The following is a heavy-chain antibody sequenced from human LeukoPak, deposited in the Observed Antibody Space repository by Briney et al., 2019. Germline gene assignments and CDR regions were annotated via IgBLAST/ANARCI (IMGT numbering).Heavy chain of an antibody. CDR3: ARAHLSSASTDYMDV. V-gene: IGHV3-30*04. J-gene: IGHJ6*03. CDR1: GFTFRNHA. CDR2: ISYDGSNK. D-gene: IGHD6-6*01. Sequence: AGGSLRLSCEASGFTFRNHAIHWVRQAPGKGLEWVALISYDGSNKYYADSVKGRFTISRDNSKNTLYLQMNSLRAEDTAVYFCARAHLSSASTDYMDVWGKGTTVTVSS.